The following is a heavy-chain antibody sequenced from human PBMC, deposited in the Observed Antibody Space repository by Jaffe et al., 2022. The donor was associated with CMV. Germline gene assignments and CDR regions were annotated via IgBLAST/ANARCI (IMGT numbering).Heavy chain of an antibody. D-gene: IGHD2-15*01. CDR2: IDPSDSYT. V-gene: IGHV5-10-1*03. CDR3: AGNLGYCSGGSCYNDAFDI. Sequence: EVQLVQSGAEVKKPGESLRISCKGSGYSFTSYWISWVRQMPGKGLEWMGRIDPSDSYTNYSPSFQGHVTISADKSISTAYLQWSSLKASDTAMYYCAGNLGYCSGGSCYNDAFDIWGQGTMVTVSS. J-gene: IGHJ3*02. CDR1: GYSFTSYW.